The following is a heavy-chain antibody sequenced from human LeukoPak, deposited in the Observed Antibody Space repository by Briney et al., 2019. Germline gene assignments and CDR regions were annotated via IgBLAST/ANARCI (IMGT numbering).Heavy chain of an antibody. CDR3: AREAAGQWFDP. Sequence: PGTLSLTCAVSGDSISSSNWWSWVRQPPGKGLEWIGEIYHSGSINYNPSLKSRVTMSLDKSKNQFSLSLTSVTAADTAVYYCAREAAGQWFDPWGQGTLVTVSS. J-gene: IGHJ5*02. V-gene: IGHV4-4*03. CDR2: IYHSGSI. D-gene: IGHD6-25*01. CDR1: GDSISSSNW.